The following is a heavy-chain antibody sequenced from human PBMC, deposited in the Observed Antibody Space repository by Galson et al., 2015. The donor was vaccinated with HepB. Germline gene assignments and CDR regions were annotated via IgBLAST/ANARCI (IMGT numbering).Heavy chain of an antibody. CDR1: GGTFSSYA. D-gene: IGHD2-2*01. Sequence: SVKVSCKASGGTFSSYAISWVRQAPGQGLEWMGRIIPILGIANYAQKFQGRVTITADKSTSTAYMELSSLRSEDTAVYYCARVGLVVPAVVGARPLYYGMDVWGQGTTVTVSS. CDR2: IIPILGIA. V-gene: IGHV1-69*04. CDR3: ARVGLVVPAVVGARPLYYGMDV. J-gene: IGHJ6*02.